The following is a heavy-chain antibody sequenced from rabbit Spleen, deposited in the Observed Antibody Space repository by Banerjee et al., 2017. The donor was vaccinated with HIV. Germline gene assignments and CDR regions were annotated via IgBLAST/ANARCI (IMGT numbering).Heavy chain of an antibody. Sequence: QEQLKEAGGGLVQPGGSLTLSCKASGFDFSAYGVSWVRQAPGKGLEWIGYIDPLFASTYYASWVNGRFSISRENTQNTVYLKLNSLTAADTATYFCLRDRADIGGDYGPYYFDLWGPGTLVTVS. J-gene: IGHJ4*01. CDR1: GFDFSAYG. D-gene: IGHD2-1*01. CDR2: IDPLFAST. V-gene: IGHV1S47*01. CDR3: LRDRADIGGDYGPYYFDL.